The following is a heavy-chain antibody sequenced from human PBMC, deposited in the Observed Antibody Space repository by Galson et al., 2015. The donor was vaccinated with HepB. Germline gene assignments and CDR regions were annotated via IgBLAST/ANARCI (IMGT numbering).Heavy chain of an antibody. D-gene: IGHD2-15*01. Sequence: SVKVSCKVSGYTFSSYSITWVRQAPGQGLEWMGWMSAYNRKTKYAQKFMGRVTMTTDTSTTTAYMELRRLRSDDTAVYYCARGAHVVGVAATQNNRFDPWGQGTLVTVSS. CDR3: ARGAHVVGVAATQNNRFDP. J-gene: IGHJ5*02. CDR1: GYTFSSYS. V-gene: IGHV1-18*01. CDR2: MSAYNRKT.